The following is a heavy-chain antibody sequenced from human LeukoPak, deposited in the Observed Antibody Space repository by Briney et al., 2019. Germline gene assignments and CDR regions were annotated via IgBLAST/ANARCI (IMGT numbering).Heavy chain of an antibody. CDR1: GGFISSGGYY. CDR3: ARHYSGSGSIY. Sequence: PSQTLSLTCTVSGGFISSGGYYWTWIRQPSGKGLECIGYIYYSGSTYYNPSLKSRISMSLDTSKNQFSLKLSSVTAADTAMYYCARHYSGSGSIYWGQGTLVTVSS. CDR2: IYYSGST. J-gene: IGHJ4*02. D-gene: IGHD3-10*01. V-gene: IGHV4-31*03.